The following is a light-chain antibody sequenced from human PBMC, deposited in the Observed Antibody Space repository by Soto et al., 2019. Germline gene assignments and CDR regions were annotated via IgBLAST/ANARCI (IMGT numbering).Light chain of an antibody. CDR3: QQANSFPLT. V-gene: IGKV1D-12*01. Sequence: DIQMTQSPSSVSASVGDRVTITCRASQDISSSLAWYQHKPGKAPQLLIYGASSLQSGVPSRFSGSGSGTDFTFTISSLQPEDFATYYCQQANSFPLTFGGGTKVEIK. J-gene: IGKJ4*01. CDR2: GAS. CDR1: QDISSS.